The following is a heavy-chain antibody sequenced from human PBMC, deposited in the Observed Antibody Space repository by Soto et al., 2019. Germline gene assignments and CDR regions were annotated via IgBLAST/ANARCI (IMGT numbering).Heavy chain of an antibody. D-gene: IGHD3-10*01. J-gene: IGHJ5*02. CDR2: IINDGSST. Sequence: EVQLVESGGGLVQPGGSLRLSCAASGFTWSNYWMHWVRQAPGKGLLCLSRIINDGSSTDYADSVKGRFTISRDNAKNTLYLQMNSLRVEDTAVYYCARDYFGSGNHWGQGTLVTVSS. CDR3: ARDYFGSGNH. CDR1: GFTWSNYW. V-gene: IGHV3-74*01.